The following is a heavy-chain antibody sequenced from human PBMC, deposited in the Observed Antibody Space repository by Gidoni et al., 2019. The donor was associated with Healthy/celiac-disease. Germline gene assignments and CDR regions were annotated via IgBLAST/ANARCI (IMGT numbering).Heavy chain of an antibody. J-gene: IGHJ4*02. D-gene: IGHD6-13*01. Sequence: EVQLVESGGGLVKPGGSLRLSCAASGFTFSSYSMNWVRQAPGKGLEWVSSISSSSSYIYYADSVKGRFTISRDNAKNSLYLQMNSLRAEDTAVYYCARLAAAGMGVSFDYWGQGTLVTVSS. CDR2: ISSSSSYI. CDR3: ARLAAAGMGVSFDY. V-gene: IGHV3-21*01. CDR1: GFTFSSYS.